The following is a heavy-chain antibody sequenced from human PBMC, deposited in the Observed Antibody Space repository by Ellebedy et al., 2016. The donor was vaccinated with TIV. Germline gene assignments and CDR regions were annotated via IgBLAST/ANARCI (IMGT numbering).Heavy chain of an antibody. CDR2: INQDGSAK. Sequence: GESLKISCAASGFTFSRNWMSWVRQAPGKGLEWVANINQDGSAKYYVDSVKGRFTISRDNAKNSLYLQMNSLRAEDTAVYYCARDRRGYYGMDVWGQGTTVTVSS. CDR3: ARDRRGYYGMDV. CDR1: GFTFSRNW. V-gene: IGHV3-7*01. J-gene: IGHJ6*02.